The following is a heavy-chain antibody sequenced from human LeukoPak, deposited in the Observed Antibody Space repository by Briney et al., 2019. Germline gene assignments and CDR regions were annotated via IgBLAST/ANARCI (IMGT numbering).Heavy chain of an antibody. J-gene: IGHJ6*03. CDR1: GGSFSGYC. V-gene: IGHV4-34*01. Sequence: SETLSLTCAVYGGSFSGYCWSWIRQPPGKGLEWIGEINHSGSTNYNPSLKSRVTISVDTSKNQFSLKLSSVTAADTAVYYCARANWSYHYYYYYMDVWGKGTTVTVSS. CDR2: INHSGST. CDR3: ARANWSYHYYYYYMDV. D-gene: IGHD1-7*01.